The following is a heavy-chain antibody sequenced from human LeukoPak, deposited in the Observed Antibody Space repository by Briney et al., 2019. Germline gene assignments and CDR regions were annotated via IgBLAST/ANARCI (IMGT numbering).Heavy chain of an antibody. J-gene: IGHJ4*02. Sequence: PSETLSLTCAVYGGSFSGYYWSWIRQPPGKGLEWIGEINHSGSTNYDPSLKSRVTISVDTSKNQSSLKLSSVTAADTAVYYCARGRWDYVWGSYRPEDYWGQGTLVTVSS. V-gene: IGHV4-34*01. CDR2: INHSGST. CDR1: GGSFSGYY. CDR3: ARGRWDYVWGSYRPEDY. D-gene: IGHD3-16*02.